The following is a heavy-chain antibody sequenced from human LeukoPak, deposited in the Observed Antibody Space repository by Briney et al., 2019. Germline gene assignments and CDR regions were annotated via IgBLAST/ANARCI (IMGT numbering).Heavy chain of an antibody. V-gene: IGHV1-46*01. J-gene: IGHJ4*02. CDR2: INPSGGST. CDR1: GYTFTTYY. Sequence: ASVKVSCKTSGYTFTTYYIHWVRQAPGQGLEWMGIINPSGGSTSSAQKFQGRVTMTRDTSTNTVYMELSSLRSEDTAVYYCARNLIDFGGNYQRTFDYWGQGTLVTVSS. CDR3: ARNLIDFGGNYQRTFDY. D-gene: IGHD1-26*01.